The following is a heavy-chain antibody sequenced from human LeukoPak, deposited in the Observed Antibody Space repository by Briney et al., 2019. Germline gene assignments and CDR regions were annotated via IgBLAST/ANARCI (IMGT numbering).Heavy chain of an antibody. J-gene: IGHJ4*02. Sequence: GGSLRLSCAASGFTFSSYAMSWVRQAPGKGLEWVGRIKSKTNGGTTDYAAPVKGRFTISRDDSKNTLYLQMNSLKTEDTAVYYCSKFDYAAFEYWGQGTLVTASS. D-gene: IGHD4-17*01. CDR3: SKFDYAAFEY. V-gene: IGHV3-15*01. CDR2: IKSKTNGGTT. CDR1: GFTFSSYA.